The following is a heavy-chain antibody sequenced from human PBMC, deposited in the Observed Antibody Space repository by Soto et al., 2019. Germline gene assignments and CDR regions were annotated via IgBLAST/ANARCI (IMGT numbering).Heavy chain of an antibody. J-gene: IGHJ4*02. D-gene: IGHD6-19*01. CDR1: GFTFSTYA. CDR3: SKCLSGSYSDY. Sequence: GGSLRLSCAASGFTFSTYAMNWVRQAPGKGLEWVSGISGSSGSTYYADCVKGRFTISRDNTKNRLYLQMNSLRAEDTAVYYCSKCLSGSYSDYCGQRRRVTV. CDR2: ISGSSGST. V-gene: IGHV3-23*01.